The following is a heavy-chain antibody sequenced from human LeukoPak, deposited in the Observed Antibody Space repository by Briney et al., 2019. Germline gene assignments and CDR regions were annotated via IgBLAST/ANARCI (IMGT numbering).Heavy chain of an antibody. Sequence: PSETLSLTCAVYGGSFSGYSWSWIRQPPGKGLEWIGEITHSGTTNYNPSLKSRVTISLDTSKNQFSLKLSSVTAADTAVYYCARHQFFRYFDLWGRGTLVTVSS. CDR3: ARHQFFRYFDL. J-gene: IGHJ2*01. D-gene: IGHD3-3*01. V-gene: IGHV4-34*01. CDR2: ITHSGTT. CDR1: GGSFSGYS.